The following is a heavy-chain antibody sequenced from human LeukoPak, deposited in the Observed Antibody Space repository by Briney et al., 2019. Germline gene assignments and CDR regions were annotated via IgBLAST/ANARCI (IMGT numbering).Heavy chain of an antibody. Sequence: ASVKVCCKASGYTFTSYGISWVRQAPGQGLEWMGWISAYNGNTNYAQKLQGRVTMTTDTSTSTAYMELRSLRSDDTAVYYCARDLYYYDSSGTFLGYWGQGTLVTVSS. CDR1: GYTFTSYG. J-gene: IGHJ4*02. CDR2: ISAYNGNT. V-gene: IGHV1-18*01. D-gene: IGHD3-22*01. CDR3: ARDLYYYDSSGTFLGY.